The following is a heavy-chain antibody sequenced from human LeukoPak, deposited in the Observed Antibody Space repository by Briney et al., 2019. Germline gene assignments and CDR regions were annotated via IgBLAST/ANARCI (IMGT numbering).Heavy chain of an antibody. D-gene: IGHD1-26*01. CDR3: ARFVSGSYYGAYYYYYYMDV. Sequence: SETLSLTCAVYGGSFSDYYWNWIRQPPGKGLEWIGEINQSGSTNYNPSLKSRVTISVDTSKNQFSLKLSSVTAADTAVYYCARFVSGSYYGAYYYYYYMDVWGKGTTVTVSS. V-gene: IGHV4-34*01. J-gene: IGHJ6*03. CDR2: INQSGST. CDR1: GGSFSDYY.